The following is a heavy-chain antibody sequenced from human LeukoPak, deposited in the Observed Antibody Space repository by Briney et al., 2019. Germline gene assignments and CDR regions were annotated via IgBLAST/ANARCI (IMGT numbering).Heavy chain of an antibody. CDR1: GGSISSYY. Sequence: PSETLSLTCTVSGGSISSYYWSWIRQPPGKGLEWIGYIYYSGSTNYNPSLKSRVTISVDTSKNQFSLKLSSVTAADTAVYYCASLYGSGSPPGDYWGQGTLVTVSS. CDR2: IYYSGST. CDR3: ASLYGSGSPPGDY. J-gene: IGHJ4*02. V-gene: IGHV4-59*01. D-gene: IGHD3-10*01.